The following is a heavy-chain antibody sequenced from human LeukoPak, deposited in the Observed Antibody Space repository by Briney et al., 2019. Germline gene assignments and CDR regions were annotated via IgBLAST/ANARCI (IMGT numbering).Heavy chain of an antibody. J-gene: IGHJ4*02. CDR3: TRESGSYHGNGY. D-gene: IGHD1-26*01. CDR2: LNPSGGSS. Sequence: ASVKVSCKASGYTVTSYYMHWVRQAPGQGLEWMGILNPSGGSSSYAQKFQGRVTMTGDTSISTAYMELSSLRSDDTAVYYCTRESGSYHGNGYWGQGTLVTVSS. V-gene: IGHV1-46*01. CDR1: GYTVTSYY.